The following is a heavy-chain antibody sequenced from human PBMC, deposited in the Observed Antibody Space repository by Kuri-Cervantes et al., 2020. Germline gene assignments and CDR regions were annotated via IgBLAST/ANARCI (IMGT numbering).Heavy chain of an antibody. Sequence: ETLSLTCAASGFTFSSYSMNWVRQAPGKGLEWVSSISSSSSYIYYADSVKGRFTISRDNAKNSLYLQMNSVRAEDTAIYYCTRLAILNSAWAYDYWGQGALVTVSS. V-gene: IGHV3-21*06. J-gene: IGHJ4*02. CDR2: ISSSSSYI. CDR3: TRLAILNSAWAYDY. D-gene: IGHD5-18*01. CDR1: GFTFSSYS.